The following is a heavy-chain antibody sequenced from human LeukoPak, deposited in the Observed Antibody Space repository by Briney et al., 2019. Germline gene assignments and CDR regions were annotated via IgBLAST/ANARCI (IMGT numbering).Heavy chain of an antibody. CDR3: VRFALSSSLDH. J-gene: IGHJ5*02. CDR2: IYPGYCDA. CDR1: GYRLTNNW. Sequence: GESLKISCKISGYRLTNNWIGWVRQVTGKGLEWMGLIYPGYCDAKYSPSFQGQVTLSVDTTISTAYLQLGGLRASDTAIYYCVRFALSSSLDHWGQGTLVTVSS. V-gene: IGHV5-51*01. D-gene: IGHD6-13*01.